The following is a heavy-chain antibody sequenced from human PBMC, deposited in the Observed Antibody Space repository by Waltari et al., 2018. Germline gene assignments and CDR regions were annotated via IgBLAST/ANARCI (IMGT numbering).Heavy chain of an antibody. CDR3: ARGSFYGDYVNDAFDI. CDR2: IYTSGST. CDR1: DGTISRGSCY. V-gene: IGHV4-61*09. J-gene: IGHJ3*02. Sequence: QVQLQESGPGLVKPSQNLSLTSNDSDGTISRGSCYGCWIRQHAGKGREWIGYIYTSGSTNYNPSLKSRVTISVDTSKNQFSLKLSSVTAADTAVYYCARGSFYGDYVNDAFDIWGQGTMVTVSS. D-gene: IGHD4-17*01.